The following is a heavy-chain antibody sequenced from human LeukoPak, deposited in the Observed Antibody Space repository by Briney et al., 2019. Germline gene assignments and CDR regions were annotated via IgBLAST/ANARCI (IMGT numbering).Heavy chain of an antibody. V-gene: IGHV1-3*03. CDR2: INAGNGNT. CDR3: AIDTDGICDY. D-gene: IGHD5-24*01. CDR1: GYSLSFFA. Sequence: ASVKVSCKASGYSLSFFAVHWVRQAPGQRLEWMGWINAGNGNTKYSQEFQGRATITRDTSASTAYMELSSLRSEDMAVYYCAIDTDGICDYWGQGTLVTVSS. J-gene: IGHJ4*02.